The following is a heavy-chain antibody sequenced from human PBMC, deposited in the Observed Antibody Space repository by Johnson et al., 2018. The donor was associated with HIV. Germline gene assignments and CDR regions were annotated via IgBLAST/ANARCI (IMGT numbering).Heavy chain of an antibody. CDR1: GFTFSSYA. D-gene: IGHD6-6*01. Sequence: QVQLVESGGGVVQPGRSLRLSCAASGFTFSSYAMHWVRQAPGKGLEWVAVISYDGSNKYYADSVKGRFTISRDNSKNTLYLQMNSLRAEDTAGYYCARGGQLVAFDIWGQGTMVTVSS. V-gene: IGHV3-30*04. CDR2: ISYDGSNK. CDR3: ARGGQLVAFDI. J-gene: IGHJ3*02.